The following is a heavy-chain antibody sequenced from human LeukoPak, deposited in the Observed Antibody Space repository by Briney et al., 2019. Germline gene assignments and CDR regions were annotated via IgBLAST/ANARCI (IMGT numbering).Heavy chain of an antibody. Sequence: SETLSLTCAVSGAFITNSHWWSWARQPPGKGLEWIGEIYHSGTTNYNPSLQSRVTMSVDKSKNQFSLKLSSVTAADTAVYYCATYFNGKYGSYYFDYGAQGTLVTVPS. V-gene: IGHV4-4*02. D-gene: IGHD2/OR15-2a*01. CDR3: ATYFNGKYGSYYFDY. J-gene: IGHJ4*02. CDR1: GAFITNSHW. CDR2: IYHSGTT.